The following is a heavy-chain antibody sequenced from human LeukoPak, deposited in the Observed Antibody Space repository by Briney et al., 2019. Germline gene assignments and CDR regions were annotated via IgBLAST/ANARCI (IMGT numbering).Heavy chain of an antibody. Sequence: SVKVSCKVSGGTFSSYAISWVRQAPGQGLEWMGGIIPIFGTANYAQKFQGRVMITTDESTSTAYMELSSLRSEDTAVYYCARSQPSSSSDYYYYYDMDVWGKGTTVTVSS. CDR3: ARSQPSSSSDYYYYYDMDV. CDR2: IIPIFGTA. V-gene: IGHV1-69*05. D-gene: IGHD6-6*01. CDR1: GGTFSSYA. J-gene: IGHJ6*03.